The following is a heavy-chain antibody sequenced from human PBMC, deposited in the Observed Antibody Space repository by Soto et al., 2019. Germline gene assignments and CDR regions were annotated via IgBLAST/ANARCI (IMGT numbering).Heavy chain of an antibody. D-gene: IGHD5-18*01. CDR1: GGSISSSSCH. V-gene: IGHV4-61*05. CDR3: ARGVLGYTYGTFDS. J-gene: IGHJ4*02. Sequence: SETLSLTCTVSGGSISSSSCHWGWIRQPPGKGLEWIGYIYYSGSTNYNPSLRSRVTISVDTSSNQFSLDLRSVSAADTAVYFCARGVLGYTYGTFDSWGQGTLVT. CDR2: IYYSGST.